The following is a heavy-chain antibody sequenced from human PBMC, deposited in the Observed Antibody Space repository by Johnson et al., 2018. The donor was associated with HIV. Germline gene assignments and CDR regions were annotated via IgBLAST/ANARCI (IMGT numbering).Heavy chain of an antibody. V-gene: IGHV3-15*01. Sequence: VQLVESGGGVVQPGRSQRLSCAASGFTFNNAWMSWVRQAPGKGLEWVGRIKSKSDGGATVYAAPVKGRFTISRDDAKNTLYLQLNSLKTEDTAVYYCTSNWYYDHVWGTYRSDAFDIWGQGTMVTVSS. CDR1: GFTFNNAW. J-gene: IGHJ3*02. CDR2: IKSKSDGGAT. CDR3: TSNWYYDHVWGTYRSDAFDI. D-gene: IGHD3-16*02.